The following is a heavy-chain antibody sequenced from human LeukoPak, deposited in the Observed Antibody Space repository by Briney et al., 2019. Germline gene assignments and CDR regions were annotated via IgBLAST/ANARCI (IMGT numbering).Heavy chain of an antibody. D-gene: IGHD6-13*01. J-gene: IGHJ4*02. V-gene: IGHV3-30*18. Sequence: TGGSLRLSCAASGFTFSSYGMHWVRQAPGKGLEWVAVISYDGSNKYYADSVKGRFTISRDNSKNTLYLQMNSLRAEDTAVYYCAKDLGIAAAGTHVPVDYWGQGTLVTVSS. CDR2: ISYDGSNK. CDR1: GFTFSSYG. CDR3: AKDLGIAAAGTHVPVDY.